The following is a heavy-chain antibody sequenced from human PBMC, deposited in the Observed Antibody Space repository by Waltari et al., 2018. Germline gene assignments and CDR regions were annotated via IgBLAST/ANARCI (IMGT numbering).Heavy chain of an antibody. CDR1: GGSFSGYY. CDR3: ARGRRRWDIVVVVAATHWFDP. D-gene: IGHD2-15*01. Sequence: QVQLQQWGAGLLKPSETLSLTCAVYGGSFSGYYWSWIRQPPGNGLEWIGEINHSGSTNYNPSLKSRVTISVDTSKNQFSLKLSSVTAADTAVYYCARGRRRWDIVVVVAATHWFDPWGQGTLVTVSS. J-gene: IGHJ5*02. CDR2: INHSGST. V-gene: IGHV4-34*01.